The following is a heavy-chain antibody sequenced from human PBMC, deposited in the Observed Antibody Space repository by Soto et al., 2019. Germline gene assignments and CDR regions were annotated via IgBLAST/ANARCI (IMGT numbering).Heavy chain of an antibody. D-gene: IGHD2-8*02. V-gene: IGHV3-23*01. CDR2: ILVDGRT. J-gene: IGHJ3*01. CDR3: AKATATGGGAFDF. Sequence: PGESLKISCAASGFPCGSYGMAWVRQAPGKGLEWVSTILVDGRTFYVDSVKGRFTISRDNSRNTVYLQMNSLTAGDTALYYCAKATATGGGAFDFCGQGTMVTVSS. CDR1: GFPCGSYG.